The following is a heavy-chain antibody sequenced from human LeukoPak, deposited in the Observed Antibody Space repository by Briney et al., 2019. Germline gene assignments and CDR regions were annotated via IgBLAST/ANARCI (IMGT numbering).Heavy chain of an antibody. J-gene: IGHJ3*02. D-gene: IGHD1-26*01. CDR1: GGSISSSNW. CDR2: IYHSGST. CDR3: ARDGGSYYDDAFDI. V-gene: IGHV4-4*02. Sequence: SETLSLTCAVSGGSISSSNWWSWVRQPPGKGLEWIGEIYHSGSTNYNPSLKSRVTISVDKSKNQFSLKLSSVTAADTAVYYCARDGGSYYDDAFDIWGQGTMVTVSS.